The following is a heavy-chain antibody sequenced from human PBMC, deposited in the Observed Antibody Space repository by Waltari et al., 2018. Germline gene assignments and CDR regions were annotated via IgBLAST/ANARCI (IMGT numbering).Heavy chain of an antibody. CDR3: ARNQRGWFDAFDI. D-gene: IGHD6-19*01. Sequence: QVQLQESGPGLVKPSETLSLTCTVSGGSISSYYWSWIRQPPGKGREWIGSIHYIGDTDYSSSLKSRVIISVDTSNNQFSLRLTSVTAADTAIYFCARNQRGWFDAFDIWGQGTAVTVSS. V-gene: IGHV4-59*12. J-gene: IGHJ3*02. CDR1: GGSISSYY. CDR2: IHYIGDT.